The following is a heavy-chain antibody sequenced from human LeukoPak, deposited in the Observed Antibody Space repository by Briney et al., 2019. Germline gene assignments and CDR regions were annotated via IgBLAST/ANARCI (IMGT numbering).Heavy chain of an antibody. Sequence: SETLSLTCTVSGGSISSYYWSWIRQPPGKGLEWIGYIYYSGSTNYNPSLKSRVTISVDTSKNQFSLKLSSVTAADTAVYYCARHGNYYDSSGSDFEYWGQGTLVTVSS. J-gene: IGHJ4*02. CDR3: ARHGNYYDSSGSDFEY. CDR2: IYYSGST. CDR1: GGSISSYY. V-gene: IGHV4-59*08. D-gene: IGHD3-22*01.